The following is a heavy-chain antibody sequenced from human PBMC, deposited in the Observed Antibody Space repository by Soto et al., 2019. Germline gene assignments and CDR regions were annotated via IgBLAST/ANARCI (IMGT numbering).Heavy chain of an antibody. CDR2: ISSSSSYI. CDR3: ASGDSSGYFDY. Sequence: GGSLRLSCTASGFPFSSYSMNWVRQAPGKGLEWVSSISSSSSYIYYADSVKGRFTISRDNAKNSLYLQMNSLRAEDTAVYYCASGDSSGYFDYWGQGTLVTVSS. D-gene: IGHD3-22*01. CDR1: GFPFSSYS. J-gene: IGHJ4*02. V-gene: IGHV3-21*01.